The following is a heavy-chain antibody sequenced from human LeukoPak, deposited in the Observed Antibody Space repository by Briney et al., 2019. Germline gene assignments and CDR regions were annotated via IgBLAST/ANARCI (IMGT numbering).Heavy chain of an antibody. V-gene: IGHV3-74*01. CDR2: INSDGGTT. J-gene: IGHJ6*02. Sequence: EGSLRLSCAASGFTFSSYWMYWVRQAPGKGLVWVSRINSDGGTTSYADSVKGRFTISRDNAKNTLYLQMNSLRAEDTAVYYCARVGTTSNFYYYYGMDVWGQGTTVTVSS. D-gene: IGHD2/OR15-2a*01. CDR3: ARVGTTSNFYYYYGMDV. CDR1: GFTFSSYW.